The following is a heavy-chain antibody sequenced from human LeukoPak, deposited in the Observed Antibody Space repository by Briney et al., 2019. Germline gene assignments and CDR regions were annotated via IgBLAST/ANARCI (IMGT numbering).Heavy chain of an antibody. V-gene: IGHV3-23*01. CDR1: GFTFSSYS. Sequence: PGGSLRLSCAASGFTFSSYSMNWVRQAPGKGLEWVSAISGSGGSTYYADSVKGRFTISRDNSKNTLYLQMNSLRAEDTAVYYCATAQFEDYYDSSGYYTDRWGQGTLVTVSS. J-gene: IGHJ5*02. CDR3: ATAQFEDYYDSSGYYTDR. CDR2: ISGSGGST. D-gene: IGHD3-22*01.